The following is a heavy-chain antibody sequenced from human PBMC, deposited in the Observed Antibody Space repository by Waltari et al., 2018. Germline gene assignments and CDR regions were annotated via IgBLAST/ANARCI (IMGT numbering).Heavy chain of an antibody. D-gene: IGHD5-12*01. J-gene: IGHJ5*02. Sequence: QLQLQESGPGLVKPSETLSLTCTVSCGSIRSRPYYWGWIRQSPGKGLEWIGSMYYSGIIDYNPTLQSRVTISGDTSKNQFSLRLSSVTAADTAVYYCARHWKKSGYRFDPWGQGTLVTVSS. V-gene: IGHV4-39*01. CDR3: ARHWKKSGYRFDP. CDR1: CGSIRSRPYY. CDR2: MYYSGII.